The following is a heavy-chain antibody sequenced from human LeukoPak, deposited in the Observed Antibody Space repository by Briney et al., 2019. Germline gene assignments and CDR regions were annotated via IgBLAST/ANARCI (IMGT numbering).Heavy chain of an antibody. J-gene: IGHJ4*02. D-gene: IGHD2-2*01. CDR1: GVTVSSNY. V-gene: IGHV3-53*01. CDR2: IYSGGTT. Sequence: PGGSLRLSCAASGVTVSSNYMSWVRQAPGKGLEWVSVIYSGGTTYYADSVKGRFTISRDNSKNTLYLQMNSLGAEDTAVYYCAREVPATAMFFDYWGQGTLVTVSS. CDR3: AREVPATAMFFDY.